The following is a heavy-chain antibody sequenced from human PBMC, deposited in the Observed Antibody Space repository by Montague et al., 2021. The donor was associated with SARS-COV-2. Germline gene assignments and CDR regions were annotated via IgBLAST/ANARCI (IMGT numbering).Heavy chain of an antibody. CDR1: GGSISSSNYY. CDR2: IYYSGST. Sequence: SETLSLTCTVSGGSISSSNYYWGWIRQPPGKGLEWIGSIYYSGSTYYNPSLKSRLTLSVDTSKNQFSLKLSSVTAADTAVYYGVVPPSVYYHGMDVWGQGTMVTVSS. J-gene: IGHJ6*02. V-gene: IGHV4-39*01. CDR3: VVPPSVYYHGMDV. D-gene: IGHD2-15*01.